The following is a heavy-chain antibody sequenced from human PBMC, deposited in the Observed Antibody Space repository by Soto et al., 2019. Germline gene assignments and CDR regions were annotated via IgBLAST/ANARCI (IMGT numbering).Heavy chain of an antibody. CDR1: GFTFSNYW. J-gene: IGHJ3*02. CDR3: ARDSGPRGYDAFDI. Sequence: EVQVVESGGGLVQPGGSLRLSCAASGFTFSNYWMTWVRQAPGKGLEWVANIKQDASENFYVDSVKGRFTISRDNAKNSLYPQMNSLRVEDTAVYYCARDSGPRGYDAFDIWGQGTMVTVSS. D-gene: IGHD2-8*02. CDR2: IKQDASEN. V-gene: IGHV3-7*04.